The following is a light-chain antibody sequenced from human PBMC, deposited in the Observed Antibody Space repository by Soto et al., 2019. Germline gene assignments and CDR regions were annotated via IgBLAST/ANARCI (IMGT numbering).Light chain of an antibody. CDR3: SSYAGSNNVI. CDR1: SSDVGGYNY. J-gene: IGLJ2*01. Sequence: QSALTQPPSASGSPGQSVTISCTGTSSDVGGYNYVSWYQQHPGKAPILIIYEVTKRPSGVPDRFSGSKSGNTASLTVSGLQAEDEADYYCSSYAGSNNVIFGGGTQLTVL. CDR2: EVT. V-gene: IGLV2-8*01.